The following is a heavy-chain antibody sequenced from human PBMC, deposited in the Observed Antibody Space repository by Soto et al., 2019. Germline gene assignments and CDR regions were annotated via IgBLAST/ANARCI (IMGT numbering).Heavy chain of an antibody. CDR2: IYYSGST. D-gene: IGHD5-12*01. V-gene: IGHV4-59*01. CDR3: ARAVVATIDY. J-gene: IGHJ4*02. CDR1: GGSISSYY. Sequence: SETLSLTCTVSGGSISSYYWSWIRQPPGKGLEWIGYIYYSGSTNYNPSLKSRVTISVDTSKNQFSLKLSSVTAADTAVYYCARAVVATIDYWGQGTLVTVS.